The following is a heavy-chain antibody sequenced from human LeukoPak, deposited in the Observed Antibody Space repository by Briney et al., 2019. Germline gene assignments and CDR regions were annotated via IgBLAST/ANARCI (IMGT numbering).Heavy chain of an antibody. V-gene: IGHV3-33*01. CDR1: GFTFSSYG. J-gene: IGHJ3*02. D-gene: IGHD6-19*01. Sequence: GRTLRLSCAASGFTFSSYGMRWVRQAPGKGLEWVAVIWHDGSNKYYADSVKGRITTSRDNSKNSLYQQMNSMSAEDTAVYYCARASTLAVAGNVFDIWGQGTMVTVSS. CDR2: IWHDGSNK. CDR3: ARASTLAVAGNVFDI.